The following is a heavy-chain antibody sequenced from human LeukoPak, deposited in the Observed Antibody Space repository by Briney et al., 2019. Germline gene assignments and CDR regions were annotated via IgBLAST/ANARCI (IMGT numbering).Heavy chain of an antibody. J-gene: IGHJ5*02. D-gene: IGHD2-15*01. CDR1: GFTFSSYG. CDR2: ISSSSSTI. CDR3: ARGVVVVAATPPWFDP. Sequence: GGSLRLSCAASGFTFSSYGMNWVRQAPGKGLEWVSYISSSSSTIYYADSVKGRFTISRDNAKNSLYLQMNSLRAEDTAVYYCARGVVVVAATPPWFDPWGQGTLVTVSS. V-gene: IGHV3-48*01.